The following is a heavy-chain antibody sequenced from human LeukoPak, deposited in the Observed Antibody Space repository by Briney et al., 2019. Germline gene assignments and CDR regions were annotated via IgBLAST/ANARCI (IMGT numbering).Heavy chain of an antibody. CDR3: VRWSGSWYY. J-gene: IGHJ4*02. Sequence: GGSLRLSCAASGFTFSNYWMSWVRQAPGKGLEWVANIKQDGSGQYYVDSVKGRFTISRDSSKNSLYLQMNSLRAEDTAVYYCVRWSGSWYYWGQGTLVTVSS. D-gene: IGHD6-13*01. CDR2: IKQDGSGQ. CDR1: GFTFSNYW. V-gene: IGHV3-7*05.